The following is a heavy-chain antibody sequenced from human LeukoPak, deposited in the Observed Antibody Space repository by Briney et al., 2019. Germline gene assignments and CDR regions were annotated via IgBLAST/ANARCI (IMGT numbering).Heavy chain of an antibody. Sequence: PGGSLRLSCAASGFTFSTYSFNWVRQAPGKGLEWVSSINTGGSYIQYADSVKGRFTFSRDNAKNSLYLQMNSLRGEDTAVYYCAREDAPYCSSTSCYYYYGMDVWGKGTTVTVSS. CDR3: AREDAPYCSSTSCYYYYGMDV. CDR1: GFTFSTYS. CDR2: INTGGSYI. J-gene: IGHJ6*04. D-gene: IGHD2-2*01. V-gene: IGHV3-21*01.